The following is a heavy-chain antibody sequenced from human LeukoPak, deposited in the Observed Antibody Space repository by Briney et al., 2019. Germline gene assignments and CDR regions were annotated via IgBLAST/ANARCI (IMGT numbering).Heavy chain of an antibody. CDR2: INPNSGGT. CDR1: GYTFTSYY. Sequence: ASVKVSCKASGYTFTSYYMHWVRQAPGQGLEWMGWINPNSGGTNYAQKFQGRVTMTRDTSISTAYMELSRLRSDDTAVYYCATLTAQYHDYGDYLQPPTLFDYWGQGTLVTVSS. CDR3: ATLTAQYHDYGDYLQPPTLFDY. D-gene: IGHD4-17*01. J-gene: IGHJ4*02. V-gene: IGHV1-2*02.